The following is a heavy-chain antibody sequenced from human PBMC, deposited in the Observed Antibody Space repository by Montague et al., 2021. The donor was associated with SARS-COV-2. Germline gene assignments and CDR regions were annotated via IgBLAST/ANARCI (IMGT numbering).Heavy chain of an antibody. J-gene: IGHJ6*02. CDR2: ISYDGSNK. CDR1: GFPFSSYA. CDR3: ARVLGGYYGMDV. V-gene: IGHV3-30-3*01. Sequence: SPRLSCAASGFPFSSYAMHWVRQAPGKGLEWVAVISYDGSNKYYADSVKGRFTISRDNSKNTLYLQMNSLRAEGTAVYYCARVLGGYYGMDVWGQGTTVTVSS. D-gene: IGHD2/OR15-2a*01.